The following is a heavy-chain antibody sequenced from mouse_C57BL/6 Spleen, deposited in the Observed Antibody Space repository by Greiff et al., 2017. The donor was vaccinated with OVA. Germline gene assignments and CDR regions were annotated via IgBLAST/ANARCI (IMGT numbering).Heavy chain of an antibody. CDR1: GYTFTSYW. CDR2: INPSSGYT. J-gene: IGHJ2*01. V-gene: IGHV1-7*01. D-gene: IGHD1-1*01. Sequence: QVQLQQSGAELAKPGASVKLSCKASGYTFTSYWMHWVKQRPGQGLEWIGYINPSSGYTKYNQKFKDKATLTADTSSSTAYMQLSSLTYEDSAVYYCARYGGYFDYWGQGTTLTVSS. CDR3: ARYGGYFDY.